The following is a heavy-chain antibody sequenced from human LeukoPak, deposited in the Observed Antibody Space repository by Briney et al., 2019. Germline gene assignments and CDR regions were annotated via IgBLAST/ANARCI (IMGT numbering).Heavy chain of an antibody. J-gene: IGHJ6*02. CDR1: GYTFTGYY. D-gene: IGHD5-18*01. CDR3: ARDQTPRIQLWLRYGMDV. V-gene: IGHV1-2*02. Sequence: ASVKVSCKASGYTFTGYYMHWVRQAPGQGLEWMGWINPNSGGTNYAQKFQGRVTMTRDTSISTAYMELSRLRSDDTAGYYCARDQTPRIQLWLRYGMDVWGQGTTVTVSS. CDR2: INPNSGGT.